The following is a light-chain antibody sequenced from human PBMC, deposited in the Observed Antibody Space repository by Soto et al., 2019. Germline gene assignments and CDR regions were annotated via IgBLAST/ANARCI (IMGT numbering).Light chain of an antibody. Sequence: QSALTQPRSVSGSPGQSVTISCTGTSSDVGNYNYVSWWQQHPGKAPKLMIYDVSKRPSGVPDRFSGSKSDNTASLTISGLQAEDEADYYCCSYAGSFTYVFGTGTKVTVL. V-gene: IGLV2-11*01. CDR2: DVS. J-gene: IGLJ1*01. CDR1: SSDVGNYNY. CDR3: CSYAGSFTYV.